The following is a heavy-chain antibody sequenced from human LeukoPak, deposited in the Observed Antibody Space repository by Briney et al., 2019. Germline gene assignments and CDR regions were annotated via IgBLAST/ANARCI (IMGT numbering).Heavy chain of an antibody. J-gene: IGHJ4*02. V-gene: IGHV3-23*01. Sequence: PGGSLRLSCAASGFSFSSYNMNWVRQAPGKGLEWVSAISGSGGSTYYADSVKGRFTISRDNSKNTLHLQTNSLRAEDTAVYYCAKDSEKTIDWGQGTLVTVSS. CDR2: ISGSGGST. CDR1: GFSFSSYN. D-gene: IGHD4/OR15-4a*01. CDR3: AKDSEKTID.